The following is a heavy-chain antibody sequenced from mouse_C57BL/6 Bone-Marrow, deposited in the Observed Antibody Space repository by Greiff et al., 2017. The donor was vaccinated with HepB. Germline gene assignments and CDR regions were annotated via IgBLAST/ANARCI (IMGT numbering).Heavy chain of an antibody. J-gene: IGHJ4*01. CDR3: AIIYYDYDGYYAMDY. Sequence: VKVVESGPGLVAPSQSRSITCTVSGFSLTSYGVDWVRQSPGKGLEWLGVIWGVGSTNYNSALKSRLSISKDNSKSQVFLKMNSLQTDDTAMYYCAIIYYDYDGYYAMDYWGQGTSVTVSS. V-gene: IGHV2-6*01. CDR2: IWGVGST. D-gene: IGHD2-4*01. CDR1: GFSLTSYG.